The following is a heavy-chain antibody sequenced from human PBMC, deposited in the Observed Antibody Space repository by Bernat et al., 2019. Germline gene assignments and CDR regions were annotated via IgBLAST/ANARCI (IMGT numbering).Heavy chain of an antibody. V-gene: IGHV3-23*04. CDR3: AKAGYDSSGYNYYYYGMDV. CDR2: ISGSGGST. Sequence: EVQVVESGGGLVQPGGSLKVSCAASRFTISSYAMSWVRQAPGKGLEWVSAISGSGGSTYYADSVKGRFTISRDNSKNTLYLQMNSLRAEDTAVYYCAKAGYDSSGYNYYYYGMDVWGQGTTVTVSS. J-gene: IGHJ6*02. CDR1: RFTISSYA. D-gene: IGHD3-22*01.